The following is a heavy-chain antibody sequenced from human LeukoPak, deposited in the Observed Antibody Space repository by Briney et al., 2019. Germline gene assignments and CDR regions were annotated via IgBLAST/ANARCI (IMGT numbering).Heavy chain of an antibody. Sequence: GGSLRLSRAASGFTFSSYWMHWVRQAPGKGLVWVSRINTDGSSTTYADSVKGRFTISRDNAKNTLYLQMNSLRAEDTAVYYCARGYSSSYRIDYWGQGTLVTVSS. V-gene: IGHV3-74*01. J-gene: IGHJ4*02. CDR3: ARGYSSSYRIDY. CDR2: INTDGSST. D-gene: IGHD6-6*01. CDR1: GFTFSSYW.